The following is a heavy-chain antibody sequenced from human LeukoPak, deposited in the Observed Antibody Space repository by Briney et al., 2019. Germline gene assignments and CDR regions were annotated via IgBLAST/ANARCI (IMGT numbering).Heavy chain of an antibody. J-gene: IGHJ4*02. CDR1: GGTFSSYA. CDR2: IIPILGIA. Sequence: EASVKVSCKASGGTFSSYATSWVRQAPGQGLEWMGRIIPILGIANYAQKFQGRVTITADKSTSTAYMELSSLRSEDTAVYYCASRAPQDDYWGQGTLVTVSS. CDR3: ASRAPQDDY. V-gene: IGHV1-69*04.